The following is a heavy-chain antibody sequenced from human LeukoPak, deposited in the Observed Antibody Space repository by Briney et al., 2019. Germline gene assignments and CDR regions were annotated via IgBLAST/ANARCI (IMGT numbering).Heavy chain of an antibody. CDR1: GGSISSYY. J-gene: IGHJ4*02. D-gene: IGHD5-18*01. CDR2: IYTSGST. V-gene: IGHV4-4*07. CDR3: ARDSGYSYGFSFDY. Sequence: PSETLSLTCTVSGGSISSYYWSWLRQPAGKGLEWLGRIYTSGSTNYNPSLKSRVTMSVDRSKNQFSLKLSSVTAADTAVYYCARDSGYSYGFSFDYWGQGTLVTVSS.